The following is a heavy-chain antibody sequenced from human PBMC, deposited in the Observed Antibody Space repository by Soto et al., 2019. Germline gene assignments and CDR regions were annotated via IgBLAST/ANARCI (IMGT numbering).Heavy chain of an antibody. CDR1: GGTFSSYA. Sequence: QVQLVQSGAEVKKPGSSVKVSCKASGGTFSSYAISWVRQAPGQGLEWMGGISAISGTANYAQKFQGRVTITADESTSTAYMELSSLRSEDTAVYYCARSHGSSTSLEIYYYYYYGMDVWGQGTTVTVSS. CDR3: ARSHGSSTSLEIYYYYYYGMDV. V-gene: IGHV1-69*01. J-gene: IGHJ6*02. CDR2: ISAISGTA. D-gene: IGHD2-2*01.